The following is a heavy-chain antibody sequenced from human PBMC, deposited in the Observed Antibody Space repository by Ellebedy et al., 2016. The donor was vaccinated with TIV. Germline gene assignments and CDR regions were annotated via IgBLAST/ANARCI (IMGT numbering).Heavy chain of an antibody. D-gene: IGHD5-12*01. CDR3: ANSVLNIVATENT. V-gene: IGHV3-23*01. CDR1: GFTFSSYA. Sequence: PGGSLRLSCAASGFTFSSYAMSWVRQAPGKGLEWVSAISGSGGSTYYADSVKGRFTISRDNSKNTLYLQMNSLRAEDTAVYYCANSVLNIVATENTWGQGTLVTVSS. J-gene: IGHJ5*02. CDR2: ISGSGGST.